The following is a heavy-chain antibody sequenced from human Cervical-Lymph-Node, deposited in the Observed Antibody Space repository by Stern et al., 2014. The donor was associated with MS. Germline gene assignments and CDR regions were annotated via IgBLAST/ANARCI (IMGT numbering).Heavy chain of an antibody. J-gene: IGHJ5*01. V-gene: IGHV1-46*01. D-gene: IGHD3-22*01. Sequence: VQLVESGAEVRKPGASVKVSCKASGYTFPNYDLHWVRQAPGQGLEWMGRTNPSGGSPSYAEKFQGKITMTRDSSTSTVYMELSSLTSEDTALYYCTRARYHYDSSGYFYFFDFWGQGTPVTVSS. CDR3: TRARYHYDSSGYFYFFDF. CDR2: TNPSGGSP. CDR1: GYTFPNYD.